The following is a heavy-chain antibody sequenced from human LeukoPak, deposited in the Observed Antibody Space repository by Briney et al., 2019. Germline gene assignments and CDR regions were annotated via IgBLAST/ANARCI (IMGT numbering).Heavy chain of an antibody. Sequence: GESLKISCQGSGYSFTSYWIGWVRQMPGKGLEWMGIIYPGDSDTRYSPSFQGQVTISTDKSISTAYLQWSSLKASDTAMYYCARRKYCSGGSCYAFDYWGQGTLVTVSS. CDR2: IYPGDSDT. J-gene: IGHJ4*02. CDR1: GYSFTSYW. V-gene: IGHV5-51*01. D-gene: IGHD2-15*01. CDR3: ARRKYCSGGSCYAFDY.